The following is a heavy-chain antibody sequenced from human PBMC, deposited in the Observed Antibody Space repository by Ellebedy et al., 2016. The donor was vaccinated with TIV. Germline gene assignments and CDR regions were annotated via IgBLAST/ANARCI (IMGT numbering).Heavy chain of an antibody. Sequence: SQTLSLTCAISGDSVSSNGAAWNWIRSSPSRGLEWLGGTYYRSKWYNDYAVSLKSRITISVDTSKNQFSLRLSSVTAADTAVYYCAEGRSGWYYFDYWGQGTPVTVSS. V-gene: IGHV6-1*01. CDR3: AEGRSGWYYFDY. D-gene: IGHD6-19*01. CDR2: TYYRSKWYN. J-gene: IGHJ4*02. CDR1: GDSVSSNGAA.